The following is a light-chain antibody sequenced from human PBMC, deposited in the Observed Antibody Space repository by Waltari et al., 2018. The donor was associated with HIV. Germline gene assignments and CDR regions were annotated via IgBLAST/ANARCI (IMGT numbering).Light chain of an antibody. CDR1: SSDVGGYNY. Sequence: QSALTQPASASGSPGQSITISCPGTSSDVGGYNYVSSYHQHPGKTPKLRIYEVSNRPSGVVNRFSGSKSGNTASLTISGLQAEDEADYYCSSYTSSSTLVVFGGGTKLTVL. J-gene: IGLJ2*01. CDR2: EVS. CDR3: SSYTSSSTLVV. V-gene: IGLV2-14*01.